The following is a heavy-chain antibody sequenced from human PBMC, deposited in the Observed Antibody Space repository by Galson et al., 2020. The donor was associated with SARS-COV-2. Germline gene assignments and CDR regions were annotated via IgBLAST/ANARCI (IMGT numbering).Heavy chain of an antibody. V-gene: IGHV4-34*01. J-gene: IGHJ4*02. D-gene: IGHD4-17*01. Sequence: SETLSLTCAVYGWSFKNYYWTWIRQSPGKGLQWIGEINHRGSTNYDPSLQGRVAMSVDTYKNRFSLNLRSITAADTAVYFCARDYGGNSGIDYWGQGTLVTVSS. CDR1: GWSFKNYY. CDR2: INHRGST. CDR3: ARDYGGNSGIDY.